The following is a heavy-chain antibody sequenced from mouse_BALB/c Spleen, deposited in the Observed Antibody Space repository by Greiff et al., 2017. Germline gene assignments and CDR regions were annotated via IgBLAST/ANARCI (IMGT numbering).Heavy chain of an antibody. CDR3: ARGYYGSSPHFDY. CDR2: IDPANGNT. J-gene: IGHJ2*01. CDR1: GFNIKDTY. D-gene: IGHD1-1*01. V-gene: IGHV14-3*02. Sequence: VQLQQSGAELVKPGASVKLSCTASGFNIKDTYMHWVKQRPEQGLEWIGRIDPANGNTKYDPKFQGKATITADTSSNTAYLQLSSLTSEDTAVYYCARGYYGSSPHFDYWGQGTTLTVSS.